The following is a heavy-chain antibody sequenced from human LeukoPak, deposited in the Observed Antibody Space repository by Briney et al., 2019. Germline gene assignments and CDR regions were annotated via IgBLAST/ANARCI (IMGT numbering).Heavy chain of an antibody. J-gene: IGHJ4*02. CDR3: AKTPIGRRWVQLGFYFDY. Sequence: GGSLRLSCAASGFTFDDYAMHWVRQAPGKGLEWVSLISGDGGSTYYADSVEGRFTISRDNSKNSLYLQMNSLRTEDTALYYCAKTPIGRRWVQLGFYFDYWGQGTLVTVSS. V-gene: IGHV3-43*02. CDR1: GFTFDDYA. D-gene: IGHD5-24*01. CDR2: ISGDGGST.